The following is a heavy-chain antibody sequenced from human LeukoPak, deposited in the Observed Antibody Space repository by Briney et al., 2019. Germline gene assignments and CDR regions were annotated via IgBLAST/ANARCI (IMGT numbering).Heavy chain of an antibody. Sequence: SETLSLTCTVSGGPITTYYLSWIRQSAGMGLEWIGRISGSGVITYNPSLKSRVILSLDTSNNHFSLKLISVTAADTAVYYCARESVGMATIDWFDPWGQGILVTVSS. D-gene: IGHD5-24*01. J-gene: IGHJ5*02. CDR1: GGPITTYY. CDR2: ISGSGVI. V-gene: IGHV4-4*07. CDR3: ARESVGMATIDWFDP.